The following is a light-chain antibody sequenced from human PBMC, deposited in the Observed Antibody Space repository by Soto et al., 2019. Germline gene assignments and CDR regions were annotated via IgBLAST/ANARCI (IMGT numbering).Light chain of an antibody. CDR3: MQGTDWPPYA. CDR2: KVS. V-gene: IGKV2-30*01. CDR1: QSLAYSDGNTY. Sequence: DVVMTQSPLSLPVTLGQPASISCRSSQSLAYSDGNTYLNWFQQRPGQSPRRLIYKVSNRDSGGPDRFSGSGSGTDLTLKISRVEAEDVGVYYYMQGTDWPPYAFGQGTKLEIK. J-gene: IGKJ2*01.